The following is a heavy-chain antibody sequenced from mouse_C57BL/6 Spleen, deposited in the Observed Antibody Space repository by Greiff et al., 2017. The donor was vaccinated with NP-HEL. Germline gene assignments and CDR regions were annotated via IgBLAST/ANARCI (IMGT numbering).Heavy chain of an antibody. CDR1: GYTFTSYW. Sequence: QVQLQQPGTELVKPGASVKLSCKASGYTFTSYWMHWVKQRPGQGLEWIGNINPSNGGTNYNEKFKSKATLTVDKSSSTAFMQLSSLTSEDSAVYYCARKGTTVVAEWYFDVWGTGTTVTVSS. CDR2: INPSNGGT. J-gene: IGHJ1*03. V-gene: IGHV1-53*01. D-gene: IGHD1-1*01. CDR3: ARKGTTVVAEWYFDV.